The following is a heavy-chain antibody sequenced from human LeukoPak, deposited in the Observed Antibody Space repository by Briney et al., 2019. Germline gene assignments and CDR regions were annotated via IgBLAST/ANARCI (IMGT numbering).Heavy chain of an antibody. CDR2: ISYDGTYK. J-gene: IGHJ4*02. D-gene: IGHD3-10*01. CDR3: AKDRTYFYASGSFGPHYFDS. CDR1: GFTFSSQA. V-gene: IGHV3-30*01. Sequence: GGSLRLSCTASGFTFSSQAMHWVRQAPGKGLEWVSVISYDGTYKYYADSVKGRFTISRDNTKNTLYLQLNSLRAEDTAVYYCAKDRTYFYASGSFGPHYFDSWGQGTLVTVSS.